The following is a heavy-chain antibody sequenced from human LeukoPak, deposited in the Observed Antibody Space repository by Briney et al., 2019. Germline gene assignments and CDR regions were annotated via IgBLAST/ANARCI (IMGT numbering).Heavy chain of an antibody. Sequence: GGSLRLSCAASGFTFSSYGMHWVRQAPGKGLEWVAFIRYDGSNKYYADSVKGRFTISRDNSKNTLYLQMNSLRAEDTAVYYCAKVGLPVDAFDIWGQGTMVTVSS. CDR2: IRYDGSNK. V-gene: IGHV3-30*02. CDR3: AKVGLPVDAFDI. CDR1: GFTFSSYG. D-gene: IGHD5-12*01. J-gene: IGHJ3*02.